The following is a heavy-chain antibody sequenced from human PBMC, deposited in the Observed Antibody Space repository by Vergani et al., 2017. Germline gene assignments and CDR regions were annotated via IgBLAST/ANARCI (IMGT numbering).Heavy chain of an antibody. CDR1: GFSLSTSGVG. V-gene: IGHV2-5*02. D-gene: IGHD3-3*01. CDR2: IYWDDDK. Sequence: QITLKESGPTLVKPTQTLTLTCTFSGFSLSTSGVGVGWIRQPPGKALEWLALIYWDDDKRYSPSLKSRLTITKDTSKNQVVLTMTNMDPVDTATYYCAHNAXYYDFWSGYYTQYYFDYWGQGTLVTVSS. CDR3: AHNAXYYDFWSGYYTQYYFDY. J-gene: IGHJ4*02.